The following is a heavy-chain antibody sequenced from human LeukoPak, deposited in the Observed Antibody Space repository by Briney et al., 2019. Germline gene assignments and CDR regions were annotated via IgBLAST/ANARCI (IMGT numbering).Heavy chain of an antibody. Sequence: GGSLRLSCAASGFTFSSYGMHWVRQAPGKGLEWVAVISYDGSNKYYAASVKGRFTISRDNSKNTLYLQMNSLRAEDTAVYYCATNYGGYIDYWGQGTLVTVSS. V-gene: IGHV3-30*03. CDR1: GFTFSSYG. D-gene: IGHD2-21*01. J-gene: IGHJ4*02. CDR2: ISYDGSNK. CDR3: ATNYGGYIDY.